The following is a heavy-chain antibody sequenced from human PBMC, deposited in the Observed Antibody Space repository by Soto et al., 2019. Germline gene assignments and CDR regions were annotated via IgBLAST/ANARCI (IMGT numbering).Heavy chain of an antibody. CDR1: GFTFSSYW. CDR2: INSDGSSS. V-gene: IGHV3-74*01. Sequence: LRLSCAASGFTFSSYWMHWVRQAPGKGLVWVSRINSDGSSSSYADSVKGRFTISRDNAKNTLYLQMNSLRAEDTAVYYCARDNPPPVATLDYWGQGTLVTVSS. CDR3: ARDNPPPVATLDY. J-gene: IGHJ4*02. D-gene: IGHD5-12*01.